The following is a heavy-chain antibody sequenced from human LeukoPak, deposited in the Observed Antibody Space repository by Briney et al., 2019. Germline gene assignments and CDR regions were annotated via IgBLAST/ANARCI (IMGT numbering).Heavy chain of an antibody. V-gene: IGHV1-69*13. CDR2: IIPIFNTA. J-gene: IGHJ5*02. Sequence: SVKVSCKASGGTFSSYAISWVRQAPGQGLEWMGGIIPIFNTANYAQKFQGKVTITADVSTSTAHMELSSLKSEDTAVYYCAGVGATTSTEFDPWGQGTLVTVSS. CDR1: GGTFSSYA. CDR3: AGVGATTSTEFDP. D-gene: IGHD1-26*01.